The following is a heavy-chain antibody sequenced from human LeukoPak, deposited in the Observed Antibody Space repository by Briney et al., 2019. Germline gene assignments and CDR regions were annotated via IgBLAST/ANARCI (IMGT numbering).Heavy chain of an antibody. Sequence: NPSETLSLTCTVSGGSISSSSYYWGWIRQPPGKGLEWIGSIYCSGSTYYNPSPKSRVTISVDTSKNQFSLKLSSVTAADTAVYYCARQAYSSGWYVVPNYYYYGMDVWGQGTTVTVSS. CDR3: ARQAYSSGWYVVPNYYYYGMDV. D-gene: IGHD6-19*01. CDR1: GGSISSSSYY. J-gene: IGHJ6*02. V-gene: IGHV4-39*01. CDR2: IYCSGST.